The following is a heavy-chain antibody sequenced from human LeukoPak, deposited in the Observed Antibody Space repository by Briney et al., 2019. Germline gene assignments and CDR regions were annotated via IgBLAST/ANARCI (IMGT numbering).Heavy chain of an antibody. CDR3: TRGWSNGNYYAFDV. CDR1: GLTLTDHY. D-gene: IGHD3-16*01. V-gene: IGHV3-72*01. Sequence: GGSLRLSCAASGLTLTDHYRGWVRQAPGKGLEWIGRSRNKASTYTTTFAACGKGRSIISGDHSERSLYLSVNSLTTEDTSVDYCTRGWSNGNYYAFDVWGQGTMVTVSS. CDR2: SRNKASTYTT. J-gene: IGHJ3*01.